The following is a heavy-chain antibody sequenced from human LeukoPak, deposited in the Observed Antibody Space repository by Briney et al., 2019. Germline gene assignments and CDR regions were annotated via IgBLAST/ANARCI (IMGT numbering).Heavy chain of an antibody. CDR1: GGSVSGYY. CDR3: ARVMDPGYSVS. CDR2: IYYSGST. D-gene: IGHD2-8*01. J-gene: IGHJ4*02. Sequence: SETLSLTHTVSGGSVSGYYWSWIRQPPGKGLEFIGYIYYSGSTKYNPSLKSRVTILVDTSQNQFSLKLSSVTAADTAVYYCARVMDPGYSVSWGQGTLVTVSS. V-gene: IGHV4-59*02.